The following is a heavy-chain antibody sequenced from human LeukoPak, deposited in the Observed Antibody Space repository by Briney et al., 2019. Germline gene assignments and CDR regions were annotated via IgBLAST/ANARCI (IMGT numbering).Heavy chain of an antibody. Sequence: GGSLRLSCAASGFTFSSYSMNWVRQAPGKGLVWVSRINSDGGSTSYADSVKGRFTISRDNAKNTLYLQMNSLRAEDTAVYYCARDPYYYDSSASQFDPWGQGTLVTVSS. CDR3: ARDPYYYDSSASQFDP. CDR2: INSDGGST. J-gene: IGHJ5*02. D-gene: IGHD3-22*01. CDR1: GFTFSSYS. V-gene: IGHV3-74*01.